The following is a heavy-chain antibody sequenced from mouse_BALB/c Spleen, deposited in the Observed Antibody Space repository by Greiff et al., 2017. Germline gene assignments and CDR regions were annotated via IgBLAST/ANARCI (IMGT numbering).Heavy chain of an antibody. D-gene: IGHD1-1*01. CDR3: ARSITTVVSNAMDY. V-gene: IGHV5-9-4*01. J-gene: IGHJ4*01. CDR1: GFTFSSYT. Sequence: EVQLVESGGGLVQPGGSLKLSCAASGFTFSSYTMSWVRQTPEKRLEWVAEISSGGSYTYYPDTVTGRFTIARDNAKNTLYLEMSSLRSEDTAMYYCARSITTVVSNAMDYWGQGTSVTVSS. CDR2: ISSGGSYT.